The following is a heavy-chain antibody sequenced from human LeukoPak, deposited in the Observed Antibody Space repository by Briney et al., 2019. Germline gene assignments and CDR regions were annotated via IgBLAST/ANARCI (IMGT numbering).Heavy chain of an antibody. J-gene: IGHJ6*03. CDR2: INHSGST. CDR3: ARGLYCSSTSCYPKTYYYYYMDV. CDR1: GGSFSGYY. D-gene: IGHD2-2*01. Sequence: SETLSLTCAVYGGSFSGYYWSWIRQPPGKGLEWIGEINHSGSTNYNPSLKSRVTMSVDTSKNQFSLKLSSVTAADTAVYYCARGLYCSSTSCYPKTYYYYYMDVWGKGTTVTISS. V-gene: IGHV4-34*01.